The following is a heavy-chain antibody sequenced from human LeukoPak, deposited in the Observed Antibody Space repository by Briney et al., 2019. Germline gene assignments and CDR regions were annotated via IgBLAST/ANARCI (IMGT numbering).Heavy chain of an antibody. CDR3: ARDFYPDRSPELLSYFDY. Sequence: PGGSLRLSCAASGFTFDDYGMSWVRQAPGKGLEWVSGINWNGGSTGYADSVKGRFTISRDNAKNSLYLQMNSLRAEDTALYHCARDFYPDRSPELLSYFDYWGQGTLVTVSS. D-gene: IGHD1-26*01. CDR1: GFTFDDYG. J-gene: IGHJ4*02. CDR2: INWNGGST. V-gene: IGHV3-20*01.